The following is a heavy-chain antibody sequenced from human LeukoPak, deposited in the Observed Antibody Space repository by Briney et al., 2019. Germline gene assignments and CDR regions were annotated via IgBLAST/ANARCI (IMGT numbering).Heavy chain of an antibody. CDR3: TTKIVVPAGPLDY. Sequence: GSLRLSCAASGFTFSNAWMSWVRQAPGKGLEWVGRIKSKTDGGTTDYAAPVKGRFTISRDDSKNTLYLQMNSLKTEDTAVYYCTTKIVVPAGPLDYWGQGTLVTVSS. J-gene: IGHJ4*02. V-gene: IGHV3-15*01. CDR1: GFTFSNAW. D-gene: IGHD2-2*01. CDR2: IKSKTDGGTT.